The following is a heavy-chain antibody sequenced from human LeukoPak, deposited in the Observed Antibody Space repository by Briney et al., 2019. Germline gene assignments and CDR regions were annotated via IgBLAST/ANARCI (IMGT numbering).Heavy chain of an antibody. CDR3: ARLRRGGAAAAYYYMDV. CDR1: GYSFTSYW. CDR2: IYPGDSDT. Sequence: GESLEISCKGSGYSFTSYWIGWVRQMPGKGLEWMGIIYPGDSDTRYSPSFQGQVTISADKSISTAYLQWSSLKASDTAMYYCARLRRGGAAAAYYYMDVWGKGTTVTVSS. D-gene: IGHD6-13*01. J-gene: IGHJ6*03. V-gene: IGHV5-51*01.